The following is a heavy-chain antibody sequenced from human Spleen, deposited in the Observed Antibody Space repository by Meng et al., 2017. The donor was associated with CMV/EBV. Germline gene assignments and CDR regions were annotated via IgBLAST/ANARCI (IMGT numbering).Heavy chain of an antibody. D-gene: IGHD2-21*01. CDR2: IHPNNDGT. CDR3: ARDAGPYCGGDCLAFDY. CDR1: GYTFTAYH. Sequence: ASVKVSCKASGYTFTAYHIHWVRQAPGQGLEWMGWIHPNNDGTNYAQKFQGRVTLTRDTSISTAYMELSRLRSDDTAVYYCARDAGPYCGGDCLAFDYWGQGTLVTVSS. J-gene: IGHJ4*02. V-gene: IGHV1-2*02.